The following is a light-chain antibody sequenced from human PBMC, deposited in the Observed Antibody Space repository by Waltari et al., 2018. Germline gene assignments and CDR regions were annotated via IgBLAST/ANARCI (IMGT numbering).Light chain of an antibody. J-gene: IGKJ4*01. V-gene: IGKV1-6*02. CDR3: QQGYDFPCT. CDR1: RDIANN. CDR2: RAS. Sequence: IQMTQSPSSLSASIGDTDTITCRASRDIANNLNWYQQQSGKAPKLLIYRASSLQSGVPSRFSGSGAGTDFSLTISSLQPEDFATYYCQQGYDFPCTFGRGTKVEIK.